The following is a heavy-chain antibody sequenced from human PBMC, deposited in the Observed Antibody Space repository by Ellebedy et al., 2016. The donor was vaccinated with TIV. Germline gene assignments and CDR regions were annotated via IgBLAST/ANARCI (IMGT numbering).Heavy chain of an antibody. J-gene: IGHJ4*02. CDR3: ASRITIVRGAIVLRYYDY. V-gene: IGHV3-21*01. CDR1: GFTFSNYA. CDR2: IGPRSGYK. D-gene: IGHD3-10*01. Sequence: GESLKISCAASGFTFSNYAMAWVRQAPGKGLEWVSAIGPRSGYKFYADSVKGRFTISRDNAKNSLYLQMNSLRAEDTAVYYCASRITIVRGAIVLRYYDYWGQGTLVTVSS.